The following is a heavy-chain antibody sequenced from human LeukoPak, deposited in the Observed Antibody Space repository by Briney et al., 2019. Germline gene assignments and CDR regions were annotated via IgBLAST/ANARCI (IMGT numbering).Heavy chain of an antibody. J-gene: IGHJ5*02. Sequence: GASVKVSCKASGYTFTIYDINWVRQATGQGLEWMGWMNPNSGNTGYAQKFQGRVTMTRNTSISTAYMELSSLRSEDTAVYYCARGGDIVVVPVDNWFDPWGQGTLVTVSS. CDR2: MNPNSGNT. CDR3: ARGGDIVVVPVDNWFDP. D-gene: IGHD2-2*01. CDR1: GYTFTIYD. V-gene: IGHV1-8*01.